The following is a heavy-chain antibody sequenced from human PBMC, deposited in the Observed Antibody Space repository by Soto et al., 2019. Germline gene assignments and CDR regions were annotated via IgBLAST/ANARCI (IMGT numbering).Heavy chain of an antibody. CDR3: ARDHVEMATSGLDY. CDR2: IYYSGST. D-gene: IGHD5-12*01. J-gene: IGHJ4*02. Sequence: PSETLSLTCTVSGGSISNYYWSWIRQPPGKGLEWIGYIYYSGSTNYNPSLKSRVTISIDTSKNTLYLQMNSLRAEDTAVYYCARDHVEMATSGLDYWGQGTLVTVSS. CDR1: GGSISNYY. V-gene: IGHV4-59*12.